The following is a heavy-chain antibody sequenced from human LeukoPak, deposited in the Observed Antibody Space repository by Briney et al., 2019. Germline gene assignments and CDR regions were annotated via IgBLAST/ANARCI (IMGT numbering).Heavy chain of an antibody. CDR3: AKDSPYYDSSGYSDY. Sequence: GRSLRLSCAASGFTFSSYGMHWVRQAPGKGLEWVAVISYDGSNKYYADSVKGRFTISRDNSKNTLYLQMNSLRAEDTAVYYCAKDSPYYDSSGYSDYWGLGTLVTVSS. D-gene: IGHD3-22*01. J-gene: IGHJ4*02. CDR1: GFTFSSYG. V-gene: IGHV3-30*18. CDR2: ISYDGSNK.